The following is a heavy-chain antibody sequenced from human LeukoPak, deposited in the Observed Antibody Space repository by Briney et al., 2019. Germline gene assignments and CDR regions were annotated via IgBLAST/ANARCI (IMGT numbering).Heavy chain of an antibody. CDR1: GYTFTGYY. V-gene: IGHV1-2*02. J-gene: IGHJ4*02. CDR3: ARGGVYSSGSPYFDY. CDR2: INPNSGGA. Sequence: ASVKVSCKASGYTFTGYYMHWVRQAPGQGLEWMGWINPNSGGANYAQKFQGRGTMTRYTAISTDYMELTRLRSDDTAVYYCARGGVYSSGSPYFDYWGQGTLVTVSS. D-gene: IGHD6-19*01.